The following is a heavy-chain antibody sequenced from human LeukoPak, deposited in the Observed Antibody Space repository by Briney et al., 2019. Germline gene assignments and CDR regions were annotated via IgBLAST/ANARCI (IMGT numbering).Heavy chain of an antibody. CDR2: INHSGST. D-gene: IGHD6-6*01. CDR3: ARGRSSGPGRY. CDR1: AFTFSTYG. V-gene: IGHV4-34*01. J-gene: IGHJ4*02. Sequence: PGGSLRLSCAASAFTFSTYGMHWVRQAPGKGLEWIGEINHSGSTNYNPSLKSRVTISVDTSKNQFSLKLSSVTAADTAVYYCARGRSSGPGRYWGQGTLVTVSS.